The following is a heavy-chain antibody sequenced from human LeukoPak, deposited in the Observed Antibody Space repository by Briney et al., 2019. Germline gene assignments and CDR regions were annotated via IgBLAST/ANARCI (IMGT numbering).Heavy chain of an antibody. D-gene: IGHD3-3*01. CDR1: GGSFSGYY. CDR2: INHSGST. CDR3: ARGVRLRVLEWTRRAFDS. Sequence: SETLSLTCAVYGGSFSGYYWSWIRQPPGKGLEWIGEINHSGSTNYNPSLKSRVTISVDTSKNQFSLKLSSVTAADTAVYYCARGVRLRVLEWTRRAFDSWGQGTMVAVSS. J-gene: IGHJ3*02. V-gene: IGHV4-34*01.